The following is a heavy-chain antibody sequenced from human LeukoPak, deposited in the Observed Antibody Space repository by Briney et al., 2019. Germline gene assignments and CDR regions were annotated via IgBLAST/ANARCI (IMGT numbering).Heavy chain of an antibody. V-gene: IGHV4-61*01. CDR3: ARDKQPGDY. Sequence: SETLSLTCTVSGDSIRRSSYYWGWIRQPPGKGLEWLGYIFYSGGTHYNPSLKSRVTISVDTSKNQFSLKLSSVTAADTAVYYCARDKQPGDYWGQGTLVTVSS. D-gene: IGHD5-18*01. J-gene: IGHJ4*02. CDR1: GDSIRRSSYY. CDR2: IFYSGGT.